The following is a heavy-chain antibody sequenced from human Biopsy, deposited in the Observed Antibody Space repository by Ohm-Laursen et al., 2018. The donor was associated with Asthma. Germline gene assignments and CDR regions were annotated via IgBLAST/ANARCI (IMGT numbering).Heavy chain of an antibody. CDR2: ISKDASTK. J-gene: IGHJ3*02. CDR3: VRDGTDDAFDI. CDR1: GFSFSNFA. V-gene: IGHV3-30*07. D-gene: IGHD1-1*01. Sequence: SLRLSCSASGFSFSNFAIHWVRQAPGKGLEWVGVISKDASTKDYAESVKGRFTMARDNSKNTLDLQMNSLRDEDTAVYYCVRDGTDDAFDIWGQGTVVSVSS.